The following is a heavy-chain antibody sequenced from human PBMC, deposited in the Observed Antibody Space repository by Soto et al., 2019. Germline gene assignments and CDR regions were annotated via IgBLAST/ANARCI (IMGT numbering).Heavy chain of an antibody. CDR1: GGSISSGGYS. D-gene: IGHD3-22*01. CDR3: ARASSSGYPLFDY. Sequence: QLQLQESGSGLVKPSQTLSLTCAVSGGSISSGGYSWSWIRQPPGKGLEWIGYIYHSGSTYYIPALKSRVTKPVDRSKNQFSLKLCSVTAADTAVYYCARASSSGYPLFDYWGQGTLVTVSS. CDR2: IYHSGST. J-gene: IGHJ4*02. V-gene: IGHV4-30-2*01.